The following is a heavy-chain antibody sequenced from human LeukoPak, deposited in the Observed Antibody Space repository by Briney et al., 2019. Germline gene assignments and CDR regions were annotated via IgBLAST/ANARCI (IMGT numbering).Heavy chain of an antibody. CDR1: GGSISSSSYY. CDR2: IYYSGST. D-gene: IGHD5-18*01. CDR3: ARAKYSRGAFDI. Sequence: PETLSLTCTVSGGSISSSSYYWGWIRQPPGKGLEWIGSIYYSGSTYYNPSLKSRVTISVDTSKNQFSLKLSSVTAADTAVYYCARAKYSRGAFDIWGQGTMVTLSS. V-gene: IGHV4-39*01. J-gene: IGHJ3*02.